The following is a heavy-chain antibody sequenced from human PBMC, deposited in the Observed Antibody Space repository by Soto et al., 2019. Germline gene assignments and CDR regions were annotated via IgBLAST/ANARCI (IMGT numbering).Heavy chain of an antibody. D-gene: IGHD2-2*01. CDR2: ISSSSSTI. V-gene: IGHV3-48*01. CDR3: AFGEECRYYYYGMDV. CDR1: GLTFSSYS. Sequence: EVQLVESGGGLVQRGGSLRLSCAASGLTFSSYSMNWVRQAPGKGLEWVSYISSSSSTIYYADSVKGRFTISRDNAKNSLYVQMNSLRAEDTAVYYCAFGEECRYYYYGMDVWGQGTTVTVSS. J-gene: IGHJ6*02.